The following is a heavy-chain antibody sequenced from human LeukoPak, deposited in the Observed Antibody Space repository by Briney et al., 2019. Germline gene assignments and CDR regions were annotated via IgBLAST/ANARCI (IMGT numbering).Heavy chain of an antibody. CDR3: ARERSVVDRYYYYMDV. CDR2: IYTSGST. J-gene: IGHJ6*03. CDR1: GGSISSYY. D-gene: IGHD5-12*01. Sequence: SETLSLTCTVSGGSISSYYWSWIRQPAGEGLEWIGRIYTSGSTNYNPSLKSRVTMSVDTSKNQFSLKLSSVTAADTAVYYCARERSVVDRYYYYMDVWGKGTTVTVSS. V-gene: IGHV4-4*07.